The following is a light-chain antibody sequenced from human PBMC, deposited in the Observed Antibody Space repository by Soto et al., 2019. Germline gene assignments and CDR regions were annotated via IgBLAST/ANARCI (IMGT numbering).Light chain of an antibody. J-gene: IGLJ1*01. Sequence: QSVLTQPASVSGSPGQSITISCTGTSSDVGGYNYVSWYQQHPGKAPQLMIYEVSNRPSGVSNRFSGSKSGNTASLTISGRQDEDEDAYYCSSYTSSSTYVFGTGTKVTVL. V-gene: IGLV2-14*01. CDR1: SSDVGGYNY. CDR3: SSYTSSSTYV. CDR2: EVS.